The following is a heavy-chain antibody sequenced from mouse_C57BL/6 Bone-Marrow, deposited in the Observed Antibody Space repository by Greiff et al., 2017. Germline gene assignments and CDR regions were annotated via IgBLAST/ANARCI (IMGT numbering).Heavy chain of an antibody. CDR1: GYAFSSSW. J-gene: IGHJ1*03. CDR2: IYPGDGDT. V-gene: IGHV1-82*01. CDR3: ARGVANWYFDV. Sequence: QVQLQQSGPELVKPGASVKISCKASGYAFSSSWMNWVKQRPGQGLEWIGRIYPGDGDTNYNGKFKGKATLTADKSSSTAYMQLSSLTSEDSAVYVCARGVANWYFDVWGTGTTVTVSA. D-gene: IGHD1-1*02.